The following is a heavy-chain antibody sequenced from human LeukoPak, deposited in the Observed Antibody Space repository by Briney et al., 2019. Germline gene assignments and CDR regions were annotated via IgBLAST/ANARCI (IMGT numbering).Heavy chain of an antibody. Sequence: GGSLRLSCAASGFTFSSYSMNWVRQAPGKGLEWVSSISSSSSCIYYADSVKGRFTISRDNAKNSLYLQMNSLRAEDTAVYYCARDPSSGWYLKGWFDPWGQGTLVTVSS. J-gene: IGHJ5*02. CDR3: ARDPSSGWYLKGWFDP. CDR2: ISSSSSCI. CDR1: GFTFSSYS. V-gene: IGHV3-21*01. D-gene: IGHD6-19*01.